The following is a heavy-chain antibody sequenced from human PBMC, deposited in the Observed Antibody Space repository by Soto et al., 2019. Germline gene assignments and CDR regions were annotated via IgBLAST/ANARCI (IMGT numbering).Heavy chain of an antibody. V-gene: IGHV1-69*06. CDR1: GGSFSNFV. CDR3: ARAVGGQDTFRY. D-gene: IGHD5-18*01. J-gene: IGHJ4*02. CDR2: IIPNFGTT. Sequence: QLQLVQSGAEVKKPGSAVKVSCKASGGSFSNFVISWVRQAPGQGHEWMGGIIPNFGTTNYAQKFQGKVTNPADITTRTDNLKLSGPTLEDPSVYYCARAVGGQDTFRYWGQGTLVTV.